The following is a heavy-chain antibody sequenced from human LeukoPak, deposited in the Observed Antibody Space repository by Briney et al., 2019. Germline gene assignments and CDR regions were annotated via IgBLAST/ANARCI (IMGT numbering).Heavy chain of an antibody. Sequence: SVKVSCKASGGTFSSYAISWVRQAPGQGLEWMGRIVPIFGIANYAQKFQGRVTITADKSTSTAYMELSSLRSEDTAVYYCARDAGVGAAPEDAFDIWGQGTMVTVSS. CDR1: GGTFSSYA. CDR3: ARDAGVGAAPEDAFDI. D-gene: IGHD1-26*01. J-gene: IGHJ3*02. V-gene: IGHV1-69*04. CDR2: IVPIFGIA.